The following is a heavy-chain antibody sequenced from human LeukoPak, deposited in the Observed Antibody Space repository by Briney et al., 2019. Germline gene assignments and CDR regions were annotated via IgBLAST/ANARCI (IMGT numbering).Heavy chain of an antibody. CDR1: GFIFSNYG. CDR3: AKGYNWNVDY. V-gene: IGHV3-30*02. D-gene: IGHD1-20*01. Sequence: GGSLRLSCGASGFIFSNYGMHWVRQAPGKGLEWATFIRYDGTNKDYAESVKGRFAISRDNSKNMLYLQMNSLRAEDTAVYYCAKGYNWNVDYWGQGTLVTVSS. J-gene: IGHJ4*02. CDR2: IRYDGTNK.